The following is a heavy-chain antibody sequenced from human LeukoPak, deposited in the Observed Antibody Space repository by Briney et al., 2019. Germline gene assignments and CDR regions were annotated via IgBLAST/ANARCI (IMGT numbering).Heavy chain of an antibody. CDR2: IYYSGST. J-gene: IGHJ4*02. CDR3: ARGPPRNIVVVVAATMTHLKPIDY. D-gene: IGHD2-15*01. V-gene: IGHV4-39*07. CDR1: GGSISSSSYY. Sequence: SETLSLTCTVSGGSISSSSYYWGWIRQPPGKGLEWIGSIYYSGSTYYNPSLKSRVTISVDTSKNQFSLKLSSVTAADTAVYYCARGPPRNIVVVVAATMTHLKPIDYWGQGTLVTVSS.